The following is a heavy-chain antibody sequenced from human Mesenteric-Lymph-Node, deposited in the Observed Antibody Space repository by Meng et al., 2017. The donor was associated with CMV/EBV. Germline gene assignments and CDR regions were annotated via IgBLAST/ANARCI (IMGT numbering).Heavy chain of an antibody. CDR3: ARDTTGEYDY. CDR1: GYTFTTYG. D-gene: IGHD7-27*01. Sequence: ASVKVSCKASGYTFTTYGISWVRQAPGQGLEWMGWISAYSGNTKYAQKFQGRVTMTTDTSTSTVYMELSSLRSDDTAVYYCARDTTGEYDYWGQGTLVTVSS. CDR2: ISAYSGNT. J-gene: IGHJ4*02. V-gene: IGHV1-18*01.